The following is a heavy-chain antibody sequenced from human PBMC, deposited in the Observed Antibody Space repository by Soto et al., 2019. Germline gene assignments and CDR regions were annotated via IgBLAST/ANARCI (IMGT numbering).Heavy chain of an antibody. CDR2: IYYSGST. V-gene: IGHV4-31*01. Sequence: QVQLQESGPGLVKPSQTLSLTCTVSGGSISSGGYYWSWIRQHPGKGLEWIGYIYYSGSTYYNPSLXSXVTXXXXXXXXXXXXXXXXXXXXXXXXXXXXXXXXXWGQGTLVTVSS. J-gene: IGHJ4*02. CDR1: GGSISSGGYY. CDR3: XXXXXX.